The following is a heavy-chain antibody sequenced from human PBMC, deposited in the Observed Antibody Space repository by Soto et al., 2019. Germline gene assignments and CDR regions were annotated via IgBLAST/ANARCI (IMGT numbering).Heavy chain of an antibody. V-gene: IGHV4-34*01. J-gene: IGHJ4*02. CDR3: ARGVNMIVVVQRDAPDKYYFDS. Sequence: QVQLQQWGAGLLKPSETLSLTCAVYGGSFSGYYWSWIRQPPGKGLEWIGEINHSGSTNYNPSLRSRVTISVDTSKNQFSLKLSSVTAADTAVYYCARGVNMIVVVQRDAPDKYYFDSWGQGTLVTVSS. D-gene: IGHD3-22*01. CDR1: GGSFSGYY. CDR2: INHSGST.